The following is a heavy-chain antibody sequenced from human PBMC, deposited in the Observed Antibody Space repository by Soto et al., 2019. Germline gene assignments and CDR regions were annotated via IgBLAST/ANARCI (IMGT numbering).Heavy chain of an antibody. CDR2: IFWDDDK. D-gene: IGHD2-21*01. V-gene: IGHV2-5*02. CDR3: ANILPGPCGPFDY. Sequence: SGPTLVNPTQTLTLTCSFSGFSLSTSGMGVGWIRQPPEKALEWLALIFWDDDKRYNPSLKSRLTITKDTSENQVVLTLTKMEPLDNSKYFLANILPGPCGPFDYLGQGTLVTVSS. J-gene: IGHJ4*02. CDR1: GFSLSTSGMG.